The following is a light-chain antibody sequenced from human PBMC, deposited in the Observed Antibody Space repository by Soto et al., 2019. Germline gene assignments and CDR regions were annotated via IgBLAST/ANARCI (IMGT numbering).Light chain of an antibody. Sequence: EIALTQSPGTLSLSPGERATLSCRASQSVSGNYLAWYQQKPGQSPRLVIYGSSDRATGIPDRFSGSESGTDFTLTITRVEPEDFAVYYCQQYGSSPPYTFGQGTKLEI. V-gene: IGKV3-20*01. CDR1: QSVSGNY. CDR3: QQYGSSPPYT. J-gene: IGKJ2*01. CDR2: GSS.